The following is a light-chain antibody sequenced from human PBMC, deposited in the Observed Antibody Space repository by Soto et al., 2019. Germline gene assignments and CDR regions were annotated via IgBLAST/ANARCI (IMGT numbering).Light chain of an antibody. J-gene: IGKJ4*01. V-gene: IGKV3-11*01. CDR2: DAS. CDR3: QQRSKWPLT. Sequence: EVALTQSPATLSLSPGERATLSCRASQIISSYLAWYQQKPGQAPRLLIYDASNRATGIPARFSGSGSGTDFTLTISSLEPEDSAVYYCQQRSKWPLTFGGGTKVEI. CDR1: QIISSY.